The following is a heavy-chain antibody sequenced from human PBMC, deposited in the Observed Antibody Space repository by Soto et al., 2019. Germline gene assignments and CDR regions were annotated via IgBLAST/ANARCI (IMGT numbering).Heavy chain of an antibody. CDR3: VKDKGASAGFDY. CDR2: ISYEGSEK. V-gene: IGHV3-30*18. J-gene: IGHJ4*02. D-gene: IGHD6-13*01. CDR1: GFTFSNNG. Sequence: QVHLVESGGGVVQPGRSLRLSCAASGFTFSNNGMHWVRQAPGKGLEWMGVISYEGSEKYYACSVKCRFTISRHNSKNTLYLQMDTLRAEDTAIYYCVKDKGASAGFDYWGQGILVTVSS.